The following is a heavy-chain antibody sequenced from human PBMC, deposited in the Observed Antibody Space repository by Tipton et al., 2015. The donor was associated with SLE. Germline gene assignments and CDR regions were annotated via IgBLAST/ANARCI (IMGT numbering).Heavy chain of an antibody. Sequence: QSGAEVRKSGASVKVSCKASGYNFNAYYIHWVRQAPGHGLEWMGQMNPNSGGTHYAQSFQGRVTMTGDTSVSTAYMELSGLRSDGTAGDFWAGVGSGWFPFGHWGQGALVTVSS. D-gene: IGHD6-19*01. CDR2: MNPNSGGT. CDR3: AGVGSGWFPFGH. J-gene: IGHJ4*02. CDR1: GYNFNAYY. V-gene: IGHV1-2*06.